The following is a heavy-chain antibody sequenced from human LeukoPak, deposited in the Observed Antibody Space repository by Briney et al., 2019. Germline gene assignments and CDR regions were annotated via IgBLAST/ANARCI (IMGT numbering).Heavy chain of an antibody. D-gene: IGHD5-18*01. Sequence: GGSRRRSCAASGFRFSDYYMTWIRQAPGKGPGWVAYISSPGTTLYYVDSVKGRFTISRDNAKNSMYLQMNSMRAEDTAVYYCASGIQPRLSWFFDLWGRGTQVIVSS. CDR3: ASGIQPRLSWFFDL. CDR2: ISSPGTTL. J-gene: IGHJ2*01. CDR1: GFRFSDYY. V-gene: IGHV3-11*01.